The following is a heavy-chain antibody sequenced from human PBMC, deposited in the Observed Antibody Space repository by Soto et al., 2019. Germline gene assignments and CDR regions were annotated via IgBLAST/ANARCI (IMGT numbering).Heavy chain of an antibody. J-gene: IGHJ4*02. CDR3: ARHNYGSGSTYFDY. CDR2: ISYSGST. V-gene: IGHV4-30-4*01. D-gene: IGHD3-10*01. Sequence: TSETLSLTCTVSGGSISSGNYYWSWIRQPPGKGLEWIGYISYSGSTYYNPSLKSRVTISVDTSKNQFSLKLNSMTAADTAVYYCARHNYGSGSTYFDYWGQGNLVTVSS. CDR1: GGSISSGNYY.